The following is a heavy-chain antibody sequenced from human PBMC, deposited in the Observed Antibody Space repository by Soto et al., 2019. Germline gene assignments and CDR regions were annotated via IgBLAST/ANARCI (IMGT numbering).Heavy chain of an antibody. Sequence: SETLSLTCTVSGGSISSYYWSWIRQPPGKGLEWIGYIYYSGSTNYNPSLKSRVTISVDTSKNQFSLKLSSVTAADTAVYYCARVHSSCWSTYYYYYYGMDVWGQGTTVTVSS. J-gene: IGHJ6*02. CDR2: IYYSGST. V-gene: IGHV4-59*01. CDR1: GGSISSYY. CDR3: ARVHSSCWSTYYYYYYGMDV. D-gene: IGHD6-13*01.